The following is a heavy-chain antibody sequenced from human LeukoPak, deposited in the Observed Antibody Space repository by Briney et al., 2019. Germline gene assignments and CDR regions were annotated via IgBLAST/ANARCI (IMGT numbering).Heavy chain of an antibody. CDR1: GFNFSSSV. J-gene: IGHJ4*02. CDR2: IRSKTNSYAT. CDR3: TRRESDTMIVVANPFDY. V-gene: IGHV3-73*01. D-gene: IGHD3-22*01. Sequence: GGSLRLSCAASGFNFSSSVMHWVRQASGKGLEWVGRIRSKTNSYATAYAASLKGRFSITRDDSEKRAYLQMNSLKTEDTAVYYCTRRESDTMIVVANPFDYWGRGTLVTVSS.